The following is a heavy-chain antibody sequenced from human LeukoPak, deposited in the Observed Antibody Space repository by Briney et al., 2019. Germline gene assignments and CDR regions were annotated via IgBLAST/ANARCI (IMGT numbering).Heavy chain of an antibody. D-gene: IGHD1-1*01. CDR2: ISYDGSNK. CDR3: AKAGLLEGPESFDY. Sequence: PGRSLRLSCAASGFTFSSYGMHWVRQAPGKGLEWVAVISYDGSNKYYADSVKGRFTISRDNSKNTLYLQMNSLRAEDTAVYYCAKAGLLEGPESFDYWGQGTLVTVSS. J-gene: IGHJ4*02. CDR1: GFTFSSYG. V-gene: IGHV3-30*18.